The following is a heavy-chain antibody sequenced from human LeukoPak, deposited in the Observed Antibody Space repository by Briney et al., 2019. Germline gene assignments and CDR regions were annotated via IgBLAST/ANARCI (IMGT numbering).Heavy chain of an antibody. Sequence: ASVKVSCKTSGYTFTSYDINWVRQATGQGLEWMGWMNPNSGNTGYAQKFQGRVTMTRNTSISTAYMELSSLRSEDTAVYYCARGEGSYYDSSGYSYYMDVWGKGTTVTISS. CDR3: ARGEGSYYDSSGYSYYMDV. CDR2: MNPNSGNT. V-gene: IGHV1-8*01. D-gene: IGHD3-22*01. CDR1: GYTFTSYD. J-gene: IGHJ6*03.